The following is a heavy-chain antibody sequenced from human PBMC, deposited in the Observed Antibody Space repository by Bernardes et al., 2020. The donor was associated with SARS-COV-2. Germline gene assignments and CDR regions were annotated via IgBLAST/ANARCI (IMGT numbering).Heavy chain of an antibody. D-gene: IGHD1-26*01. CDR2: ISGYNGNT. Sequence: ASVEVGCKASGYTFNGYGITWVRQAPGQGLEWLGWISGYNGNTNYAQKVKARVTMTTDTFTSTAYLELRSLRSDDTAVYYCARVQFRGISKPGSVDYWGQGTLVTVSS. CDR3: ARVQFRGISKPGSVDY. J-gene: IGHJ4*02. CDR1: GYTFNGYG. V-gene: IGHV1-18*04.